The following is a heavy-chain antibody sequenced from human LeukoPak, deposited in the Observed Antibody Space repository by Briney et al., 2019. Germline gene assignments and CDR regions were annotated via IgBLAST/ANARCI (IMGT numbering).Heavy chain of an antibody. CDR1: GYTFNSYG. CDR3: SREGPHLWLHVVIDY. Sequence: ASVKVSCKPSGYTFNSYGNSWVRQAPGQGLEWMGWISAYNGNTNYAQKLQGRVTMTTDTSTSTALRELRSLRSDDTAVYYCSREGPHLWLHVVIDYWGQGTLVTVSS. CDR2: ISAYNGNT. D-gene: IGHD5-18*01. J-gene: IGHJ4*02. V-gene: IGHV1-18*01.